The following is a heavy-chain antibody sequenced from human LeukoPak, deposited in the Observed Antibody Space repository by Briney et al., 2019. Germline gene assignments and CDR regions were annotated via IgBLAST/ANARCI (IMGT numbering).Heavy chain of an antibody. CDR2: IYHSGSA. CDR1: GYSISRGYQ. D-gene: IGHD2-2*01. Sequence: SETLSLTCGVSGYSISRGYQWAWIRQSPGKGLEWIGSIYHSGSAHYNPSLKSRVTISVETSKNQFSLNMYSVTAADTAVYYCARDPRWLAPDCTSTSCYENYFDPWGQGTLVTVSS. V-gene: IGHV4-38-2*02. CDR3: ARDPRWLAPDCTSTSCYENYFDP. J-gene: IGHJ5*02.